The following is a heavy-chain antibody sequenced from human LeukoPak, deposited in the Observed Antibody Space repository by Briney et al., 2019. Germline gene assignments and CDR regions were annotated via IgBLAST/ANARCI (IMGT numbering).Heavy chain of an antibody. CDR2: ISSSSSYI. CDR3: ARDPDLGYGFVAFDI. J-gene: IGHJ3*02. D-gene: IGHD6-13*01. V-gene: IGHV3-21*01. Sequence: GGSLRLSCAASGFTFSSYSMNWARQAPGKGLEWVSSISSSSSYIYYADSVKGRFTISRDNAKNSLYLQMNSLRAEDAAVYYCARDPDLGYGFVAFDIWGQGTMVTVSS. CDR1: GFTFSSYS.